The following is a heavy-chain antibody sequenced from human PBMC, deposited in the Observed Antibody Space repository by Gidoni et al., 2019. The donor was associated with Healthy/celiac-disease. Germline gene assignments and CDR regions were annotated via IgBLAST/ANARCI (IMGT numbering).Heavy chain of an antibody. V-gene: IGHV1-18*04. CDR1: GYTFTSYG. CDR3: ARVRRSYYYDSSGQFDP. Sequence: QVQLVQSGAEVKTPEASVKVSCKASGYTFTSYGISWGRQAPGQGLEWMGWISAYNGNTNYAQKLQGRVTMTTYTSTSTAYMELRILRSDDTAVYYCARVRRSYYYDSSGQFDPWGQGTLVTVSS. D-gene: IGHD3-22*01. J-gene: IGHJ5*02. CDR2: ISAYNGNT.